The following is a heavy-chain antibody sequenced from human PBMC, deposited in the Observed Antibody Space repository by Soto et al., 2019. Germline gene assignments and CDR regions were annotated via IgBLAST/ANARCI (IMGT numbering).Heavy chain of an antibody. CDR1: GESISGGGYY. Sequence: QVQLQESGPGLVKASQTLSLICSVSGESISGGGYYWSWIRHHPGKGLEWIGYIYDSESAYYNPSLKSRVNISMDTSKNHFAMKLSSVTAADTAVYYCARASSSSSAADYWGQGTLITVSS. D-gene: IGHD6-6*01. V-gene: IGHV4-31*03. J-gene: IGHJ4*02. CDR3: ARASSSSSAADY. CDR2: IYDSESA.